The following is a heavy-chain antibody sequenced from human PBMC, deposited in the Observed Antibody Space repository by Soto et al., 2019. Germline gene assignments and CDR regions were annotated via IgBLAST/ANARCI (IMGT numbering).Heavy chain of an antibody. CDR1: GFTFSSYA. D-gene: IGHD6-13*01. J-gene: IGHJ4*02. Sequence: GGSLRLSCAASGFTFSSYAMSWVRQAPGKGLEWVSAISGSGGSTYYADSVKGRFTISRDNSKNTLYLQMNSLRAEDTAVYYWAKVFRSSWFPDWGQGTLVTVSS. CDR3: AKVFRSSWFPD. CDR2: ISGSGGST. V-gene: IGHV3-23*01.